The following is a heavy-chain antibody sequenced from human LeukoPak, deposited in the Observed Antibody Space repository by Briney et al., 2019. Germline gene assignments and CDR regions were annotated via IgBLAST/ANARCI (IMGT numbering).Heavy chain of an antibody. D-gene: IGHD7-27*01. J-gene: IGHJ4*02. CDR2: INPNSGDT. V-gene: IGHV1-2*02. CDR1: GYTSTGYY. Sequence: ASVKLSCKASGYTSTGYYMHWVRQAPGQGLEWMGWINPNSGDTNYAQKFQGRVTMTSDTSISTAYMELSRLTSDDTAVYYCARGAYSYWGSRVAYWGQGTLVIVS. CDR3: ARGAYSYWGSRVAY.